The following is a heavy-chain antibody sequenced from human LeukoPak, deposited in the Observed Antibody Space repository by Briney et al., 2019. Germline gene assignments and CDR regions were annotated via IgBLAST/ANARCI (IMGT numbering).Heavy chain of an antibody. J-gene: IGHJ4*02. CDR2: IQYDESSK. V-gene: IGHV3-30*02. D-gene: IGHD3-10*01. Sequence: GGSLRLSCKASGLRFSRGGMHWIRQAPGKGLEWLAFIQYDESSKYYADSVKGRFTISRDNSKNTLYLQMNSLRAEDTAVYYCAKDKLTAAYGSGSFLDYWGQGTLVTVSS. CDR1: GLRFSRGG. CDR3: AKDKLTAAYGSGSFLDY.